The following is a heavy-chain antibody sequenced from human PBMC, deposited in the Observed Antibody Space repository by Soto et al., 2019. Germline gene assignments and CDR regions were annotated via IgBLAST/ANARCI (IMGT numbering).Heavy chain of an antibody. J-gene: IGHJ4*02. CDR3: AHAGDYDLLTFDH. CDR2: IYWDDDK. D-gene: IGHD4-17*01. Sequence: QITLKESGPTLVRPAQTLTLTGDFSGFSLSTYHMGVAWIRQPPGKALEWLALIYWDDDKRYSPSLKDRLAISKDTSSNHVVLTITNIDPGDSATFCCAHAGDYDLLTFDHWGPGTLVTVSA. V-gene: IGHV2-5*02. CDR1: GFSLSTYHMG.